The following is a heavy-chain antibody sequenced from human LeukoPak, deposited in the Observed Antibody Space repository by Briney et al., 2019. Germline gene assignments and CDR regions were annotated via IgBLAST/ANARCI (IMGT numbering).Heavy chain of an antibody. CDR2: IIPIFGTA. Sequence: ASVKVSCKASGGTFSSYAISWVRQAPGQGLEWMGGIIPIFGTANYAQKFQGRVTITRNTSISTAYMELSSLRSEDTAVYYCARGPTNPYDFWSGPDYYYYYMDVWGKGTTVTVSS. D-gene: IGHD3-3*01. CDR3: ARGPTNPYDFWSGPDYYYYYMDV. V-gene: IGHV1-69*05. CDR1: GGTFSSYA. J-gene: IGHJ6*03.